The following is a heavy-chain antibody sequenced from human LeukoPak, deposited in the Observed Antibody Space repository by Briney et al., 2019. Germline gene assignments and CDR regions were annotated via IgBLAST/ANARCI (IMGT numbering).Heavy chain of an antibody. CDR2: IIPIFGTA. CDR1: GGTFSSYA. D-gene: IGHD1-26*01. Sequence: SVKVSCKASGGTFSSYAISWVRQAPGQGLEWMGGIIPIFGTANYAQKFQGRVTITTDESTSTAYMELSSLRSEDTAVYYCARESGGVGATTPLSFWGQGTLVTVSS. CDR3: ARESGGVGATTPLSF. V-gene: IGHV1-69*05. J-gene: IGHJ4*02.